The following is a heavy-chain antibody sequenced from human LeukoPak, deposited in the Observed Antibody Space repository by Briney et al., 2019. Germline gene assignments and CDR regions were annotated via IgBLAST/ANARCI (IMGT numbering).Heavy chain of an antibody. J-gene: IGHJ4*02. CDR1: GGTFSSYA. D-gene: IGHD5-24*01. Sequence: SVKVSCKASGGTFSSYAISWVRQAPGQGLEWMGRIIPILGIANYAQKFQGRVTITADKSTSTAYMELSSLRSEDTAVYYCARVPMATAPFDYWGQGTLVTVSS. CDR3: ARVPMATAPFDY. CDR2: IIPILGIA. V-gene: IGHV1-69*04.